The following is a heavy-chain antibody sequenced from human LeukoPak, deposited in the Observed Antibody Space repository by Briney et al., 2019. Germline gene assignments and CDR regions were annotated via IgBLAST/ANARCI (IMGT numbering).Heavy chain of an antibody. D-gene: IGHD3-10*01. J-gene: IGHJ4*02. CDR3: ARGITMVRGVITDY. Sequence: GASVKVSCKASGYTFTSYGISWVRQAPGQGLEWMGWINPNSGGTNYAQKFQGRVTMTRDTSISTAYMELSRLRSDDTAVYYCARGITMVRGVITDYWGQGTLVTVSS. CDR2: INPNSGGT. V-gene: IGHV1-2*02. CDR1: GYTFTSYG.